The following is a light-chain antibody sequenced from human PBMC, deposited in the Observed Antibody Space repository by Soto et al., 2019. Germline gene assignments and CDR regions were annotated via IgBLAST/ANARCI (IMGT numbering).Light chain of an antibody. CDR1: QGIRNY. J-gene: IGKJ3*01. CDR2: SAS. V-gene: IGKV1-27*01. Sequence: DIQMTQSPSSLSASVGDRLTITCRASQGIRNYLAWYQQKPGKVPKLQIYSASTLQSGVPSRFSGSGSGSDFTLTISSLQPEDFATYSCQKYSCAPFSFGPGTKVDIK. CDR3: QKYSCAPFS.